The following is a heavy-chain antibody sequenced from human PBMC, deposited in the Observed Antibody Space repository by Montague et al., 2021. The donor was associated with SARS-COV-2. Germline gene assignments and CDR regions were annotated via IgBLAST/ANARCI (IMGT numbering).Heavy chain of an antibody. CDR1: GARLSSESLY. J-gene: IGHJ3*01. CDR3: ARKMDSSFDV. V-gene: IGHV6-1*01. D-gene: IGHD2-2*03. CDR2: TYYRSKWYN. Sequence: VAAGARLSSESLYCHCLRQSPSRSLEWLASTYYRSKWYNDSAPSVSGRATVKPDTSRNQFSLHLDSVTPEDTALYFCARKMDSSFDVWGKGTMVIVSS.